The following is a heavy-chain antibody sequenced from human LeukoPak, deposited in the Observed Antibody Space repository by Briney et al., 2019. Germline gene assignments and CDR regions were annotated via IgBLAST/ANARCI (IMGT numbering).Heavy chain of an antibody. J-gene: IGHJ4*02. CDR1: GFTFNSYG. D-gene: IGHD6-13*01. Sequence: GGSLRLSCAASGFTFNSYGMHWVRQAPGKGLEWVAFIRYDGSNKYYADSVKGRFTISRDNSKNTLYLQMNSLRAEDTAVYFCAKAGGVEAAGIFDYWGQGTLVTVSS. CDR3: AKAGGVEAAGIFDY. CDR2: IRYDGSNK. V-gene: IGHV3-30*02.